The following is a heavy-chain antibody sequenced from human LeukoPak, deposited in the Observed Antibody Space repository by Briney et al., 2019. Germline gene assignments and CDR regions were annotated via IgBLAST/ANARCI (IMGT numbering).Heavy chain of an antibody. D-gene: IGHD6-6*01. Sequence: GGSLRLSCAASGFTFSAYGMHWVRQAPGKGLEWVAFIRYDGTNKYYADSVKGRFTISRDNSKNTLYLQMNSLRAEDTAVYYCARGRRQLVEVGALDIWGQGTMATVSS. CDR3: ARGRRQLVEVGALDI. CDR1: GFTFSAYG. J-gene: IGHJ3*02. CDR2: IRYDGTNK. V-gene: IGHV3-30*02.